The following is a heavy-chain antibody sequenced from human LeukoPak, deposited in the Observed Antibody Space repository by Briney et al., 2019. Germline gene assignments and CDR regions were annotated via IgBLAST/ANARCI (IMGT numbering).Heavy chain of an antibody. CDR1: GGSISSYY. CDR2: IYYSGST. CDR3: ARRWGRPYYFDY. Sequence: SETLSLTCTVSGGSISSYYWSWIRQPPGKGLEWIGYIYYSGSTNYNPSLKSRVTISVDTSKNQFSLKLSSVTAADTAVYYCARRWGRPYYFDYWGQGTLVTVSS. V-gene: IGHV4-59*08. J-gene: IGHJ4*02. D-gene: IGHD2-21*02.